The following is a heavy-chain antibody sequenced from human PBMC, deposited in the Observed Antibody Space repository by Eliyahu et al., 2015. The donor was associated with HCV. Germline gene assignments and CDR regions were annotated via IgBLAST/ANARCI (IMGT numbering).Heavy chain of an antibody. J-gene: IGHJ4*02. D-gene: IGHD2-8*02. Sequence: VELVQSGAEVKKPGESLRISCRVSGYDFTTSWIGWVRQMPGKGLEWMAIIYPHDSDSRYRPSFEGQVTISADKSITTVYLQWSSLKASDTAMYYCARLGGLNWQLFDYWGQGTLVTVSS. CDR1: GYDFTTSW. CDR3: ARLGGLNWQLFDY. CDR2: IYPHDSDS. V-gene: IGHV5-51*03.